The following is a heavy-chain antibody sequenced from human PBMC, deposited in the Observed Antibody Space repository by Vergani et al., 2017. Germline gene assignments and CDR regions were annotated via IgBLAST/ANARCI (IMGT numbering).Heavy chain of an antibody. CDR3: ATPQTVTTGGMEV. V-gene: IGHV1-69-2*01. J-gene: IGHJ6*02. D-gene: IGHD4-17*01. CDR1: GYTFTDHY. CDR2: VDPEDGET. Sequence: EVQLVQSGAEVKKPGATMKISCKVSGYTFTDHYMHWVKQAPGKGLEWMGLVDPEDGETIYAEKFKGRVTMAADTSTDTAHLELISLRSEDTAVYYCATPQTVTTGGMEVWGQGTTVIVSS.